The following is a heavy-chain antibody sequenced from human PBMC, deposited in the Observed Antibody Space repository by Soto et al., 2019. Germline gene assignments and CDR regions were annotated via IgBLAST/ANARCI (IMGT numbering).Heavy chain of an antibody. CDR3: ARDYDFWSGSETYYYYYGMDV. D-gene: IGHD3-3*01. CDR1: GFTFSSYG. J-gene: IGHJ6*02. V-gene: IGHV3-33*01. CDR2: IWYDGSNK. Sequence: QVQLVESGGGVVQPGRSLRLSCAASGFTFSSYGMHWVRQAPGKGLEWVAVIWYDGSNKYYADSVKGRFTISRDNSKNTLDLQMNSVRAEDTAVYYCARDYDFWSGSETYYYYYGMDVWGQGTTVTVSS.